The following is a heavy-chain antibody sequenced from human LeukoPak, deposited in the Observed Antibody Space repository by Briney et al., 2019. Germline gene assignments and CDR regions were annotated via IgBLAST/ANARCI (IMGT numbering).Heavy chain of an antibody. CDR1: GFSFTTYW. D-gene: IGHD3-10*01. Sequence: GGSLRLSCSASGFSFTTYWMHWVRQAPGKGLVWVPRIHPDGSSISYADSVKGRFTISRDNAKNTLSLQMNSLRAEDTGVYFCLRSTSGSYGHFDFWGQGTLVTVSS. CDR3: LRSTSGSYGHFDF. CDR2: IHPDGSSI. V-gene: IGHV3-74*01. J-gene: IGHJ4*02.